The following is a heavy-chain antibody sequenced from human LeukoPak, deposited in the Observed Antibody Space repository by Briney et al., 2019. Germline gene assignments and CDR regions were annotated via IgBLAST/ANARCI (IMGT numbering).Heavy chain of an antibody. CDR1: GYTFASYG. CDR2: ISAYNGNT. CDR3: AREGRGLPFDY. Sequence: ASVTVSCKASGYTFASYGISWVRQAPGQGLEWMGWISAYNGNTNYAQKLQGRVTMTTDTSTSTAYMELRSLRSNDTAVYYCAREGRGLPFDYWGQGTLVTVSS. J-gene: IGHJ4*02. D-gene: IGHD3-10*01. V-gene: IGHV1-18*01.